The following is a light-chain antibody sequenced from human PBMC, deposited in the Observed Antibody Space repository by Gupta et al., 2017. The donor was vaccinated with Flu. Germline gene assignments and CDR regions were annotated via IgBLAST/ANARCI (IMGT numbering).Light chain of an antibody. Sequence: QPVLTQSPSASASLGTAVKLTCTRSSGHSKYAIAWHQQQPEKGTRYLMKGNSDGSHTEGAGRPDRFSGSSSGAWRYLTMSSLQSEDEADYYCQTRGTGIVVFGGGTKLTVL. V-gene: IGLV4-69*01. CDR1: SGHSKYA. CDR3: QTRGTGIVV. J-gene: IGLJ2*01. CDR2: GNSDGSH.